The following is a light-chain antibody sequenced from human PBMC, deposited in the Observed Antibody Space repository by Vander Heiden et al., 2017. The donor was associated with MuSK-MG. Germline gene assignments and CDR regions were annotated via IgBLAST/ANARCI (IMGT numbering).Light chain of an antibody. CDR3: QQSYSTPWT. CDR2: AAS. CDR1: QSISSY. Sequence: DIQMTQSPSSLSASVGDRVTITCRASQSISSYLNWYQQKPGKAPKLLIYAASSLQSGVPSRFSGSGSGTDFTLTISSLQPEDVATYYCQQSYSTPWTFGGGTKVEIK. V-gene: IGKV1-39*01. J-gene: IGKJ4*01.